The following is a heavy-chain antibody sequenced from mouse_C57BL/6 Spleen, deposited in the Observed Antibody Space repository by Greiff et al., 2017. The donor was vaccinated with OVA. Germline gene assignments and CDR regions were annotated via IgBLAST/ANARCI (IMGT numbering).Heavy chain of an antibody. Sequence: VQLQQPGAELVKPGASVKLSCKASGYTFTSYWMQWVKQRPGQGLEWIGEIDPSDSYTNYNQKFKGKATLTVDTSSSTAYMQLSSLTAEDSAVYYCAPSHYGSSYGYFDVWGTGTTVTVSS. V-gene: IGHV1-50*01. CDR1: GYTFTSYW. D-gene: IGHD1-1*01. J-gene: IGHJ1*03. CDR2: IDPSDSYT. CDR3: APSHYGSSYGYFDV.